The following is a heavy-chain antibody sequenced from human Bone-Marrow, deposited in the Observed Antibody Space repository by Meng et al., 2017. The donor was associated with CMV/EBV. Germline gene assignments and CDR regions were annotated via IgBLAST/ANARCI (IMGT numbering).Heavy chain of an antibody. CDR3: AKDLTTVIIG. CDR1: GFTVSSNY. V-gene: IGHV3-23*04. CDR2: ISGSGGST. J-gene: IGHJ4*02. D-gene: IGHD4-17*01. Sequence: EVKWVGSGGGLIQPGGSLRLSCAASGFTVSSNYMSWVRQALGKGLGWVSAISGSGGSTYYADSVKGRFTISRDNSKNTLYLQMNSLRAEDTAVYYCAKDLTTVIIGWGQGTLVTVSS.